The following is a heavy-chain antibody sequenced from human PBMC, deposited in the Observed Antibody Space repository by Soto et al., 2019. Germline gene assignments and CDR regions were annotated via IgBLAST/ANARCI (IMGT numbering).Heavy chain of an antibody. V-gene: IGHV3-23*01. Sequence: GSLRLSCAASGFTFSSYSMSWVRQAPGKGLEWVSVVSSGGDITHYIDSVKGRFTVSRDNSKNTVYLQMNSLRAEDTAVYYCAKGAVSSGKFDSWGQGTLVTVSS. CDR3: AKGAVSSGKFDS. J-gene: IGHJ4*02. D-gene: IGHD6-25*01. CDR2: VSSGGDIT. CDR1: GFTFSSYS.